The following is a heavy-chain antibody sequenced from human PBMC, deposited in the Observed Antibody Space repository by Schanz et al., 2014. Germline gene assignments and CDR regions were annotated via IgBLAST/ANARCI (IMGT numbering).Heavy chain of an antibody. J-gene: IGHJ4*02. CDR2: IKHDGSVK. CDR1: GFTFRGYA. Sequence: EVQLLESGGGLVQPGGSLRLSCAASGFTFRGYAMSWVRQAPGKGLEWVANIKHDGSVKDYVDSVEGRFTISRDNAKRSLFLQMNSLRVEDTAVYFCVSQTGSPNYWGQGTLVTVSS. CDR3: VSQTGSPNY. D-gene: IGHD6-13*01. V-gene: IGHV3-7*02.